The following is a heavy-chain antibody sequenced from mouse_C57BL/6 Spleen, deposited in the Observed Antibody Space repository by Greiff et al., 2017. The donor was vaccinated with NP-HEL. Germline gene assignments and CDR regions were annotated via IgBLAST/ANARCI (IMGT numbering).Heavy chain of an antibody. Sequence: EVKLVESGAELVRPGASVKLSCTASGFNIKDYYMHWVKQRPEQGLEWIGRIDPEDGDTEYAPKFQGKATMTADTSSNTAYLQLSSLTSEDTAVYYCTTLGGPTVLAPGYFDVWGTGTTVTVSS. J-gene: IGHJ1*03. CDR3: TTLGGPTVLAPGYFDV. V-gene: IGHV14-1*01. CDR2: IDPEDGDT. D-gene: IGHD1-1*01. CDR1: GFNIKDYY.